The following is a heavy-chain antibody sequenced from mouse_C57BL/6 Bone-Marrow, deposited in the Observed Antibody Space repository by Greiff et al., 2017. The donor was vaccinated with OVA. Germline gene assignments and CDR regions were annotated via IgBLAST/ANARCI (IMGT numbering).Heavy chain of an antibody. CDR3: ARPPFITTVVATENAMDY. CDR2: ISSGSSTI. D-gene: IGHD1-1*01. V-gene: IGHV5-17*01. Sequence: EVQLVESGGGLVKPGGSLKLSCAASGFTFSDYGMHWVRQAPEKGLEWVAYISSGSSTIYYADTVKGRFTISRDNAKNTLFLQMTSLRSEDTAMYYCARPPFITTVVATENAMDYWGQGTSVTVSS. J-gene: IGHJ4*01. CDR1: GFTFSDYG.